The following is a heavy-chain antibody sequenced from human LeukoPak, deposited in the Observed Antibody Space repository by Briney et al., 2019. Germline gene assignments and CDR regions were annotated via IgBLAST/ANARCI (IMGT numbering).Heavy chain of an antibody. J-gene: IGHJ4*02. Sequence: VASVKVSCKASGYTFTSYGISWVRQAPGRGLEWMGWISANNGDTDYPPKLQDRVTMTTDTYTSTAYMELRSLRSDDTAMYYCARESHKTREDYWGQGTLVTVSS. CDR3: ARESHKTREDY. CDR2: ISANNGDT. V-gene: IGHV1-18*01. D-gene: IGHD1-1*01. CDR1: GYTFTSYG.